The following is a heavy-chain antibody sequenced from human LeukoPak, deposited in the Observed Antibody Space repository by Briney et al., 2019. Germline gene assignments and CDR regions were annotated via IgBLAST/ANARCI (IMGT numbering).Heavy chain of an antibody. D-gene: IGHD6-13*01. CDR2: INPSGGST. Sequence: ASVKVSCKASGYTFTTYYIHWVRQAPGQGLEWMALINPSGGSTHYAQMFQGRVTMTRDTSTSIVYMELTSLRSEDTAMYYCATLAGYFDYWGQGTLVTVSS. CDR1: GYTFTTYY. V-gene: IGHV1-46*01. J-gene: IGHJ4*02. CDR3: ATLAGYFDY.